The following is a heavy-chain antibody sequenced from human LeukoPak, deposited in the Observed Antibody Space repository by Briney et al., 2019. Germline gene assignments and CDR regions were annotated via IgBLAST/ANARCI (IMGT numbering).Heavy chain of an antibody. J-gene: IGHJ4*02. CDR1: GYKFTNYW. CDR3: ARQDIAARPPDAY. Sequence: GESLKISCRGSGYKFTNYWIAWVRQMPGKGLEWMGIVCPADSDTRYSPSFQGQVTMSADKSISTAYLQWNSLKASDTAMYYCARQDIAARPPDAYWGQGTLVTVSS. D-gene: IGHD6-6*01. V-gene: IGHV5-51*01. CDR2: VCPADSDT.